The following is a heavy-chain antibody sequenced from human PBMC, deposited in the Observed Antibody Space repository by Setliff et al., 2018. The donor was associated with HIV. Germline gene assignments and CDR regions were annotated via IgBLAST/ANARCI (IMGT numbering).Heavy chain of an antibody. Sequence: GESLKISCQGSGYNFRSYWIAWVRQMPGKGLEYLGIIYPPDSDTRYSPSFQGQVTISVDKSANTAYLQWSSLKASDTAMYYCARHTRQLEFLEWLSPHYYHYYYMDVWGQGTTVTVSS. V-gene: IGHV5-51*01. CDR1: GYNFRSYW. J-gene: IGHJ6*03. CDR2: IYPPDSDT. CDR3: ARHTRQLEFLEWLSPHYYHYYYMDV. D-gene: IGHD3-3*01.